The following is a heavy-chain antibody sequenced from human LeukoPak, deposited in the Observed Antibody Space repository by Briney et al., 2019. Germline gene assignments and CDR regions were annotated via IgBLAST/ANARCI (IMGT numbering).Heavy chain of an antibody. V-gene: IGHV3-7*01. J-gene: IGHJ4*02. CDR3: AILSSTSSDFDY. CDR1: GFTFSSYE. D-gene: IGHD2-2*01. CDR2: IKKDGSEK. Sequence: PAGGSLRLSCAASGFTFSSYEMNWVRQAPGKGLEWVANIKKDGSEKYYLDSVRGRFTISRDNAKNSLYLQMNSLGAEDTAVYYCAILSSTSSDFDYWGQGTLVTVSS.